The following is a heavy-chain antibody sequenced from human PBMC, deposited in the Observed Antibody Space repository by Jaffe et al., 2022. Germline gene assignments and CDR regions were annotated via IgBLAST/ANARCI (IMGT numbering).Heavy chain of an antibody. V-gene: IGHV4-59*01. CDR3: ASGPHYGDYVWWYFDL. D-gene: IGHD4-17*01. Sequence: QVQLQESGPGLVKPSETLSLTCTVSGGSISSYYWSWIRQPPGKGLEWIGYIYYSGSTNYNPSLKSRVTISVDTSKNQFSLKLSSVTAADTAVYYCASGPHYGDYVWWYFDLWGRGTLVTVSS. CDR1: GGSISSYY. CDR2: IYYSGST. J-gene: IGHJ2*01.